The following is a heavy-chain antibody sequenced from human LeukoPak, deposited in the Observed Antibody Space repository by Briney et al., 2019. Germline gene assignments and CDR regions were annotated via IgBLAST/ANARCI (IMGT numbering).Heavy chain of an antibody. J-gene: IGHJ4*02. CDR1: GFTFSIYA. Sequence: GGSLRLSCAASGFTFSIYAMHWVRQAPGKGLEWVAFISSDGRNQYYADSVKGRFTISRDNSKNTLYLQMYGLRDEDTAVYYCAPHDSASQFWGQGTLVTVSS. D-gene: IGHD6-6*01. CDR2: ISSDGRNQ. CDR3: APHDSASQF. V-gene: IGHV3-30*04.